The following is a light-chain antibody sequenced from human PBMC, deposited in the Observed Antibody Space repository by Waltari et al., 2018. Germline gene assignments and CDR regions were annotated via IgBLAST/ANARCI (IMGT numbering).Light chain of an antibody. CDR2: EVS. V-gene: IGKV2D-29*01. Sequence: DIVMTQTPLSLSVTPGQPASISCKPSHRLLHPTGRTFLYWFLQRPGQPPQPLIYEVSNRFSGVPDRFSGSESGTDFTLKISRVEAEDFGVYYCMQSQEAPITFGQGTRLEIK. CDR3: MQSQEAPIT. CDR1: HRLLHPTGRTF. J-gene: IGKJ5*01.